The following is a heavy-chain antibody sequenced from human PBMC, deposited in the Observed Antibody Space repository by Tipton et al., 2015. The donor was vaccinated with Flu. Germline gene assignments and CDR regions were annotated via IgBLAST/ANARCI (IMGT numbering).Heavy chain of an antibody. CDR1: GYSINSGYF. J-gene: IGHJ5*02. CDR3: ARVAYYYASRFDP. CDR2: MSHSGRT. D-gene: IGHD3-10*01. Sequence: TLSLTCAVSGYSINSGYFWGWIRQPPGKGLEWIGSMSHSGRTYYNPSLKSRVTISADTWKTQFSLKLSSVTAADTAVYYCARVAYYYASRFDPWGQGTLVTVSS. V-gene: IGHV4-38-2*01.